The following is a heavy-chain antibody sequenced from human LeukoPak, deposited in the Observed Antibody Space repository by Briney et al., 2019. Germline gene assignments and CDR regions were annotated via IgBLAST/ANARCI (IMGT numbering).Heavy chain of an antibody. Sequence: PSETLSLTCAVYGGSFSGYYWSWIRQPPGKGLEWIGEVNHSGSTNYNPSLKSRVTISVDTSKNQFSLKLSSVTAADTAVYYCASTFLGYCSGGSCSFDYWGQGTLVTVSS. CDR1: GGSFSGYY. CDR3: ASTFLGYCSGGSCSFDY. D-gene: IGHD2-15*01. J-gene: IGHJ4*02. V-gene: IGHV4-34*01. CDR2: VNHSGST.